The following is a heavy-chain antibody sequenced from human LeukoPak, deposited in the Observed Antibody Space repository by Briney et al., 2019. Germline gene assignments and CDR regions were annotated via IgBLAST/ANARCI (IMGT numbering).Heavy chain of an antibody. CDR3: ANLYRAIDY. CDR2: ISGSGGST. CDR1: GFTFSSYA. J-gene: IGHJ4*02. D-gene: IGHD4-11*01. Sequence: GESLKISCAASGFTFSSYAMSWVRQAPGKGLEWVSAISGSGGSTYYADSVKGRFTISRDNSKNTLYLQMNSLRAEDTAVYYCANLYRAIDYWGQGTLVTVSS. V-gene: IGHV3-23*01.